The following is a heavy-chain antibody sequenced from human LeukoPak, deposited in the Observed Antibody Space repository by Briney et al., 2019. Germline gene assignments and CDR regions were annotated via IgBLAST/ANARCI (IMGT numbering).Heavy chain of an antibody. CDR3: ARDPPHIGSGHQLWNYFDF. CDR1: GYTFTEHY. Sequence: ASVKVSCKASGYTFTEHYMHWVRQAPGQGLEWVGWINPNSGGTNYAQKFQGRVSMTRDTSISTVYMELSRLTSDDTAVYYCARDPPHIGSGHQLWNYFDFWGQGTLVTVSS. CDR2: INPNSGGT. D-gene: IGHD2-21*01. V-gene: IGHV1-2*02. J-gene: IGHJ4*02.